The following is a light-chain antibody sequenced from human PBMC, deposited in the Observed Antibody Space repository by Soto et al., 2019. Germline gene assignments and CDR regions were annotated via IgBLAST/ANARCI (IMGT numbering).Light chain of an antibody. J-gene: IGKJ1*01. CDR1: QSVLYSSNSKNY. CDR2: WAS. V-gene: IGKV4-1*01. Sequence: DIVMTQSPDSLAVSLGERATINCKSSQSVLYSSNSKNYLAWYQQKPGQPPKLLIYWASTRESGVPDRFSGSGYGTDFTLTISNLQAEDVAVYYCQHYYSTPRTFGQGTTVEIK. CDR3: QHYYSTPRT.